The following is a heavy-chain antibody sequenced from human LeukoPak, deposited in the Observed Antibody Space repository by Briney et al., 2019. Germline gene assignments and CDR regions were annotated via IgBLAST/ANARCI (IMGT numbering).Heavy chain of an antibody. CDR2: IYYSGNT. V-gene: IGHV4-31*03. CDR3: ARDRCSSSSCYSDYYYGMDL. D-gene: IGHD2-2*02. J-gene: IGHJ6*02. Sequence: PSQTLSLTCTVAGGSISSGGYYWNWVHQHPGKGLEWIGYIYYSGNTYYNPSLKSRVTISLDTSKNQFSLKLSSVTAADTAVYYCARDRCSSSSCYSDYYYGMDLWGQGTTVTVSS. CDR1: GGSISSGGYY.